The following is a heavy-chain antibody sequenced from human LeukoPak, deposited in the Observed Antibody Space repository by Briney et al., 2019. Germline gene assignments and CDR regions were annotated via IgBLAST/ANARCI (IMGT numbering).Heavy chain of an antibody. D-gene: IGHD3-3*01. J-gene: IGHJ5*02. CDR2: INCDSGAT. V-gene: IGHV1-2*02. CDR3: GRELGGGVTREDWLVP. CDR1: GYTFGDYH. Sequence: ASVKVSCKASGYTFGDYHMHWVRQAPGQGLEWMGWINCDSGATHYAQKFQGRVTMTRDTSISTTHMDLSSLTSDDTAVYYCGRELGGGVTREDWLVPWGQGTLVTVSS.